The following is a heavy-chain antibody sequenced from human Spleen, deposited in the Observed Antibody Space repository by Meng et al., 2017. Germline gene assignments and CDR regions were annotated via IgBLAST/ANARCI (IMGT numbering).Heavy chain of an antibody. V-gene: IGHV3-15*01. J-gene: IGHJ4*02. CDR1: GFTFSSYA. CDR2: IKSNTDGGTA. CDR3: TRDDKAVSDY. D-gene: IGHD3-9*01. Sequence: GESLKISCAASGFTFSSYAMSWVRQAPGKGLEWVGRIKSNTDGGTAEYAAPVTGRFTISRDDSKSTLYLQMSGLRIDDTGVYYCTRDDKAVSDYWGQGTLVTVSS.